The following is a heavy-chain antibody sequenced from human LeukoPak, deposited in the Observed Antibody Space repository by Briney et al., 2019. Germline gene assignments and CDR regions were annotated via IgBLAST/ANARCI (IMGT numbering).Heavy chain of an antibody. V-gene: IGHV1-69*04. CDR1: GGTFSSYA. CDR2: IIPILGIA. Sequence: GASVKVSCKASGGTFSSYAISWVRQAPGQGLEWMGRIIPILGIANYAQKFQGRVTITADKSTSTAYMELSSLRSEDTAVYYCARLWGWLQSPGDYWGQGTLVTVSS. J-gene: IGHJ4*02. D-gene: IGHD5-24*01. CDR3: ARLWGWLQSPGDY.